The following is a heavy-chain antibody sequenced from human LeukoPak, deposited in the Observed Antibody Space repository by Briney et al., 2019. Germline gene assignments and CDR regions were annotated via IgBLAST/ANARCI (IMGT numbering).Heavy chain of an antibody. V-gene: IGHV1-18*01. J-gene: IGHJ5*02. CDR3: ARVLYDRTGNNWFDP. D-gene: IGHD3-22*01. CDR2: ISAYNGNT. Sequence: ASVKVSCKASGYTSTSYGISGVRQAPGQGLEWMGWISAYNGNTNYAQKLQGRVTMTTDTSTSTAYMELRSLRSDDTAVYYCARVLYDRTGNNWFDPWGQGTLVTVSS. CDR1: GYTSTSYG.